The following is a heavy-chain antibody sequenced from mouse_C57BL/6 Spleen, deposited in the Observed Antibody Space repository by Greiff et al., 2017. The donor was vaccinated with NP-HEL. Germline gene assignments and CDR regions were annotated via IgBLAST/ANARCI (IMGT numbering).Heavy chain of an antibody. Sequence: VQLQQSGAELARPGASVKLSCKASGYTFTSYGISWVKQRTGQGLEWIGEIYPRSGNTYYNEKFKGKATLTADKSSSTAYMELRSLTSEDSAVYFCARLGPSEAWFAYWGQGTLVTVSA. CDR2: IYPRSGNT. CDR1: GYTFTSYG. J-gene: IGHJ3*01. V-gene: IGHV1-81*01. D-gene: IGHD6-1*01. CDR3: ARLGPSEAWFAY.